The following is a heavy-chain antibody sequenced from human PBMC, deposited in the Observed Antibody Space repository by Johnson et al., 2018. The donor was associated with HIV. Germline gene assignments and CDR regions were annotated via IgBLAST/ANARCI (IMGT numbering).Heavy chain of an antibody. CDR1: GFTFSSYG. J-gene: IGHJ3*02. D-gene: IGHD1-14*01. CDR3: ARDDRRDTGAFDI. V-gene: IGHV3-30*03. CDR2: ISYDGSNK. Sequence: QVQLVESGGGLVQPGGSLRLSCAASGFTFSSYGMHWVRQAPGKGLEWVAVISYDGSNKYYADSVKGRFTISRDNSKNTLYLQMNSLRAEDTAVYYCARDDRRDTGAFDIWGQGTMVTVSS.